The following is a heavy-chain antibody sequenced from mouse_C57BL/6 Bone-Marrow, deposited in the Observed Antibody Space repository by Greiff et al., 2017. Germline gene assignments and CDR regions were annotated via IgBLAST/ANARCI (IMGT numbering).Heavy chain of an antibody. CDR2: INYDGSST. CDR1: GFTFSDYY. D-gene: IGHD1-1*01. Sequence: EVKLMESEGGLVQPGSSMKLSCTASGFTFSDYYMAWVRQVPEKGLEWVANINYDGSSTYYLDSLKSRFIISRDNAKNILYLQMSSLKSEDTATYYCARETVVAKFDYWGQGTTLTVSS. CDR3: ARETVVAKFDY. J-gene: IGHJ2*01. V-gene: IGHV5-16*01.